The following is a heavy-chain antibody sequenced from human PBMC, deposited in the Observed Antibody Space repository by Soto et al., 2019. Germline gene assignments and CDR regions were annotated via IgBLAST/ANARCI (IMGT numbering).Heavy chain of an antibody. CDR2: IFYTGST. V-gene: IGHV4-59*01. CDR1: GASIRGYY. J-gene: IGHJ4*02. Sequence: SGTLSLTCTVSGASIRGYYWTWIRQPPGRGLAYIGDIFYTGSTNYNPSLESRVSISVEAAKNQFSLNLTSVTAADTAVYYCARVTTGYLDYWGQGTLVT. CDR3: ARVTTGYLDY. D-gene: IGHD3-9*01.